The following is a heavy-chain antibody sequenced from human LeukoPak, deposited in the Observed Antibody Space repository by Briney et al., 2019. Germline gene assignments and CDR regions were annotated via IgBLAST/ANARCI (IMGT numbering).Heavy chain of an antibody. V-gene: IGHV3-53*01. CDR1: GFTVSSNY. J-gene: IGHJ4*02. Sequence: GGSLRLSCVASGFTVSSNYMSWVRQAPGKGLEWVSVIYSGGGTYYADSVKGRFTISRDNSKNTLYLQMNSPSADDTAVYYCARDDRRDGLNYAFDYWGQGTPVTVSS. D-gene: IGHD5-24*01. CDR2: IYSGGGT. CDR3: ARDDRRDGLNYAFDY.